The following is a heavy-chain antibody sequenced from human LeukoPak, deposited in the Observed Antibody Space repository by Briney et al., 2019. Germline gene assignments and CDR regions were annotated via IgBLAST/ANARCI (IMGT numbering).Heavy chain of an antibody. D-gene: IGHD1-1*01. CDR3: ARGDDFSGDH. CDR2: IHPEGNEK. V-gene: IGHV3-7*04. CDR1: GFTFSNFW. J-gene: IGHJ4*02. Sequence: GGSLRLSCATSGFTFSNFWMSWVRQAPGRGLEWVANIHPEGNEKYHVESVKGRFTISRDNARNLLFLQMNGLRVEDTAVYYCARGDDFSGDHWGQGTLVAVSS.